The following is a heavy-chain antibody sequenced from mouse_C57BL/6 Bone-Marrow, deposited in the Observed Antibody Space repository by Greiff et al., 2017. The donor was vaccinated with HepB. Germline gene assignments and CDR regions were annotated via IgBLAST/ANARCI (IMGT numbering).Heavy chain of an antibody. D-gene: IGHD1-1*01. CDR3: TMDYGSSYDAMDY. J-gene: IGHJ4*01. CDR1: GFNIKDDY. Sequence: VQLQQSGAELVRPGASVKLSCTASGFNIKDDYMHWVKQRPEQGLEWIGWIDPENGYTEYASKFQGKATITADTSSNTAYLQLSSLTSEDTAVYYCTMDYGSSYDAMDYWGQGTSVTVSS. CDR2: IDPENGYT. V-gene: IGHV14-4*01.